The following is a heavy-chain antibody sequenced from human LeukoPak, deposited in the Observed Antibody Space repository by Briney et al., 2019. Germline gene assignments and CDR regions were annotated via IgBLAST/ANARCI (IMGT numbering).Heavy chain of an antibody. CDR1: GFTFSGYG. Sequence: PGRSLRLSCAASGFTFSGYGMHWVRQAPGKGLEWVAVISYDGSNTDYEDSVKGRFTISRDNSKDTLYLQMNSVRAEDTAVYYCAKDAILLGDYYFDSWGRGTLVTVSS. V-gene: IGHV3-30*18. CDR2: ISYDGSNT. CDR3: AKDAILLGDYYFDS. D-gene: IGHD4-17*01. J-gene: IGHJ4*02.